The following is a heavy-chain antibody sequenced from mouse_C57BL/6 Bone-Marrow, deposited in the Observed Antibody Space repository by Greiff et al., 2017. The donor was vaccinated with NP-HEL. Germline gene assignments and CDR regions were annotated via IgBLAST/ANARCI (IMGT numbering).Heavy chain of an antibody. J-gene: IGHJ2*01. CDR2: IDPETGGT. D-gene: IGHD2-1*01. V-gene: IGHV1-15*01. Sequence: QVQLQQSGAELVRPGASVTLSCKASGYTFTDYEMHWVKQTPVHGLEWIGAIDPETGGTAYNQKFKGKAILTADKSSSTAYMELRSLTSEDSAVYYCTRMMRLLYYFDYWGQGTTLTVSS. CDR1: GYTFTDYE. CDR3: TRMMRLLYYFDY.